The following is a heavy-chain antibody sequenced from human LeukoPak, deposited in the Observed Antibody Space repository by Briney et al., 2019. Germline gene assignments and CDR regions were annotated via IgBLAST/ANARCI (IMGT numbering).Heavy chain of an antibody. V-gene: IGHV4-59*01. Sequence: PSETLSLTCTVSGGSISSYYWSWIRQPPGKGLEWIGYIYYSGSTNYNPSLKSRVTISVDTSKNQFSLKLSSVTAADTAVYYCARGYGDLDFDYWGQGTLVTVSS. CDR3: ARGYGDLDFDY. CDR1: GGSISSYY. J-gene: IGHJ4*02. D-gene: IGHD4-17*01. CDR2: IYYSGST.